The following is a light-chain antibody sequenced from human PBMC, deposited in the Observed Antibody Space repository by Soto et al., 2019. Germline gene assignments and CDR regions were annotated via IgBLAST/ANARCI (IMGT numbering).Light chain of an antibody. CDR3: SSYTSSSTRV. Sequence: QSALTQPASVSGSPGQSITISCTGTSSDVGAYDYVSWYQQHPDKAPKLMIYEVSNRPSGVSSRFSGSKSVNTATLTISGRQAEDEADYYCSSYTSSSTRVFGTGTKVTVL. CDR2: EVS. V-gene: IGLV2-14*03. J-gene: IGLJ1*01. CDR1: SSDVGAYDY.